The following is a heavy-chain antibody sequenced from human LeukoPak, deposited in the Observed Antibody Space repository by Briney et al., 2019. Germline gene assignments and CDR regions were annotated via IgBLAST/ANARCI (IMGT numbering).Heavy chain of an antibody. CDR1: GFTFSSYW. D-gene: IGHD6-19*01. J-gene: IGHJ4*02. Sequence: PWGSLRLSFAASGFTFSSYWMSWVRQAPGKGLEWVANIKQDGSEKYYVDSVKGRFTISRDNAKNSLYLQMNSLRAEDTAVYYCASGYSSGWYLIDYWGQGTLVTVSS. V-gene: IGHV3-7*01. CDR2: IKQDGSEK. CDR3: ASGYSSGWYLIDY.